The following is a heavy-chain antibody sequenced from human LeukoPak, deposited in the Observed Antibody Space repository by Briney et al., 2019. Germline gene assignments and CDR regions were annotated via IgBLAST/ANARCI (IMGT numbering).Heavy chain of an antibody. CDR3: TKGGSFSGSYYINWFDP. D-gene: IGHD3-10*01. Sequence: PGGSLRLSCAASGFIFSSHAMNWVRQAPGKGLEWVSVISGSGGMTYYADSVKGRFTISRDNSKKTLYLQMNSLRPEDTAVYYCTKGGSFSGSYYINWFDPWGQGTLATVSS. V-gene: IGHV3-23*01. J-gene: IGHJ5*02. CDR2: ISGSGGMT. CDR1: GFIFSSHA.